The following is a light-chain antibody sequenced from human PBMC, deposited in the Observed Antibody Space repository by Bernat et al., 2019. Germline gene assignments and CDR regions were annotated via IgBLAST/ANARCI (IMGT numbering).Light chain of an antibody. CDR2: DNN. V-gene: IGLV1-51*01. J-gene: IGLJ1*01. CDR1: SSNIGNNY. Sequence: QSVLTQPPSVSAAPGQKVTISCSGSSSNIGNNYVSWYQQFPGTALKLLIYDNNKRPSGIPDRFSGSKSGTSATLGITGLQTGDEAGYNCGRWDSRLNSFHGLGTGSKVTGL. CDR3: GRWDSRLNSFHG.